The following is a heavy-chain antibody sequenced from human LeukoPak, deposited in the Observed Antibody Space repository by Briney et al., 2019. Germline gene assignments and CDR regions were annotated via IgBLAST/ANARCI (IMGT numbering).Heavy chain of an antibody. V-gene: IGHV3-30*02. CDR2: IRYDGSNK. CDR1: GFTFSSYG. Sequence: SGGSLRLSCVASGFTFSSYGMHWVRQAPGKGLEWVAFIRYDGSNKYYADSVKGRFTISRDNSKNTLYLQMNSLRAEDTAVYYCAKDYCSSTSCYNNYFDYWGQGTLVTVSS. CDR3: AKDYCSSTSCYNNYFDY. D-gene: IGHD2-2*02. J-gene: IGHJ4*02.